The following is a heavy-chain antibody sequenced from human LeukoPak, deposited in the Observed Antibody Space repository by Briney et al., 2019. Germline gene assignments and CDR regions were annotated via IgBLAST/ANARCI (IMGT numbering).Heavy chain of an antibody. D-gene: IGHD3-10*02. CDR1: GFTFSSYE. J-gene: IGHJ6*04. V-gene: IGHV3-48*03. CDR2: ISSSSNII. CDR3: AELGITMIGGV. Sequence: GGSLRLSCAASGFTFSSYEMNWVRQAPGKGLEWVSYISSSSNIIHYTDSVKGRFTISRDNAKNSLYLQMNSLRAEDTAVYYCAELGITMIGGVWGKGTTVTISS.